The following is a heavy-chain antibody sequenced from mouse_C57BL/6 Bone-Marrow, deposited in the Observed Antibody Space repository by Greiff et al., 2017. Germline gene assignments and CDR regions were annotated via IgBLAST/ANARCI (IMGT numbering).Heavy chain of an antibody. D-gene: IGHD2-1*01. CDR1: GYAFSSYW. CDR3: AGIYSPSSY. J-gene: IGHJ3*01. Sequence: QVQLQQSGAELVKPGASVKISCKASGYAFSSYWMNWVKQRSGKGLEWIGQIYPGDGDTNYNGKFKGKATLTADKSSSTAYMQLSSLTSEDSAVYFCAGIYSPSSYWGQGTLVTVSA. CDR2: IYPGDGDT. V-gene: IGHV1-80*01.